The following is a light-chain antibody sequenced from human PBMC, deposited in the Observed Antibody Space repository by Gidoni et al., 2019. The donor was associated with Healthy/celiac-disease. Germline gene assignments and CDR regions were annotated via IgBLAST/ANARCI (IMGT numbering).Light chain of an antibody. CDR3: QSYDSSLSGHVV. CDR2: GNS. V-gene: IGLV1-40*01. CDR1: SSNIGAGYY. Sequence: QSVLTQPPSVSGAPVQRVTISCTGSSSNIGAGYYVHWYQQLPGTAPKLLIYGNSNRPSGVPDRFSGSKSGTSASLAITGLQAEDEADYYCQSYDSSLSGHVVFGGGTKLTVL. J-gene: IGLJ2*01.